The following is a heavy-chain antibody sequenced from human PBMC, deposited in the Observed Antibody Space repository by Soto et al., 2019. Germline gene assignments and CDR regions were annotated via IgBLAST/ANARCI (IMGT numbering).Heavy chain of an antibody. J-gene: IGHJ4*02. Sequence: PGRSLRLSCAASGFTFSRYAMHWVRQAPGEGLEWVAVISRDGSSKYYGDSVKGRFTVSRDNSNNTLYLSMTSLRPDDTAVFYCARSRNGAVPDSINFWGQGTLVTVSS. CDR1: GFTFSRYA. CDR3: ARSRNGAVPDSINF. CDR2: ISRDGSSK. D-gene: IGHD2-8*01. V-gene: IGHV3-30-3*01.